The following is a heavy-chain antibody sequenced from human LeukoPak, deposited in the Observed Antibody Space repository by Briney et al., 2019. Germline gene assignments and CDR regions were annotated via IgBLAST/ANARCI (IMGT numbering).Heavy chain of an antibody. CDR3: AKFRSAAVADRGLDY. Sequence: GGFLRLSCVASGFTFSSYAMSWVRQAPGKGLEWVSAISPGGGSTFYADSVKGRFTISRDNSKSTLYLQMNSLRAEDTAVYYCAKFRSAAVADRGLDYWGQGTLVTVSS. CDR1: GFTFSSYA. J-gene: IGHJ4*02. V-gene: IGHV3-23*01. D-gene: IGHD6-19*01. CDR2: ISPGGGST.